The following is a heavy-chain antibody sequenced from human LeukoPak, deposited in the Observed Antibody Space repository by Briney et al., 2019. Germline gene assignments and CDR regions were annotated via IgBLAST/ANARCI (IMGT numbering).Heavy chain of an antibody. Sequence: GGSLRLSRAYPGFTLRNYRIHCVPQAPGEGLVWVSRIDPDGITTNYADSVKGRFTTSRDNAKNTLYVQMNSLRADDTSRYYCTRVVSGLGGLMDVWGRGTTVTVSS. J-gene: IGHJ6*02. D-gene: IGHD2-15*01. V-gene: IGHV3-74*01. CDR3: TRVVSGLGGLMDV. CDR1: GFTLRNYR. CDR2: IDPDGITT.